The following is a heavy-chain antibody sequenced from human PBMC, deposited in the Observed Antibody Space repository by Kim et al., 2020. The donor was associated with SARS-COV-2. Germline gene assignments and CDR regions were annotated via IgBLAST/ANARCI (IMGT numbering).Heavy chain of an antibody. D-gene: IGHD3-22*01. Sequence: SVKVSCKASGFTFTSSAVQWVRQARGQRLEWIGWIVVGSGNTNYAQKFQERVTITRDMSTSTAYMELSSLRSEETAVYYCAADASYESITMIEEGICWGQGTLVPVSS. CDR1: GFTFTSSA. CDR3: AADASYESITMIEEGIC. CDR2: IVVGSGNT. J-gene: IGHJ4*02. V-gene: IGHV1-58*01.